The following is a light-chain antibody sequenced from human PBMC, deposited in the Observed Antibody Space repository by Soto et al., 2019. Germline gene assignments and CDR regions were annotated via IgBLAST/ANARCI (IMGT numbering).Light chain of an antibody. CDR3: QQSYSTPA. CDR1: QSISSS. Sequence: DIQMTQSPSSLSASVGDRVTITCRASQSISSSLNWYQQKPGKAPNLLIYDASSLQSGVPSRFSGSGSGTDFTLTISSLQPEDFATYYCQQSYSTPAFGPGTKVDVK. V-gene: IGKV1-39*01. J-gene: IGKJ3*01. CDR2: DAS.